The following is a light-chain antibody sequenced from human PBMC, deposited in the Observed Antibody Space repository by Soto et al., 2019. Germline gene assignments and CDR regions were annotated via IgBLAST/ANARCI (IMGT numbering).Light chain of an antibody. V-gene: IGKV3-11*01. CDR3: QQHRSWPST. CDR2: GPS. CDR1: QSVGNW. Sequence: EIVLTQSPATLSLSPGEGATLSCRASQSVGNWLAWYQQRPGQAPRLLMSGPSNRATGIPARFSGSGSGTDFTLTITGLEPEDSAVYYCQQHRSWPSTFGQGTRLEIK. J-gene: IGKJ5*01.